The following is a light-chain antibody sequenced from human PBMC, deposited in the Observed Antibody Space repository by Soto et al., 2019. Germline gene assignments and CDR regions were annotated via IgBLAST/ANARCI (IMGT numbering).Light chain of an antibody. V-gene: IGKV3-20*01. CDR1: QSVSSSY. CDR3: QQYGSSPIT. Sequence: EIVLTQSPGTLSLSPGERATLSFRASQSVSSSYLAWHQQKRGQAPRLLIYGASRRATGIPDRFSGSGSGTDFTLTISRLEPEDFAVYYCQQYGSSPITFGQGTRLEIK. CDR2: GAS. J-gene: IGKJ5*01.